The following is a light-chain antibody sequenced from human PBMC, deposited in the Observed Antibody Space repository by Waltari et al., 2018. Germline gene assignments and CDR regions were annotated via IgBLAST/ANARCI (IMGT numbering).Light chain of an antibody. J-gene: IGLJ2*01. CDR3: ASFAGSNTL. V-gene: IGLV2-8*01. Sequence: QSALTQPPSASGSPGQSVTISCTGTSTDIGVYNYVPWYQQHPGKAPKLLIYDVSERPSGVPDRFSGSKSGITASLTVFGLQTEDEADYYCASFAGSNTLFGGGTKLTVL. CDR2: DVS. CDR1: STDIGVYNY.